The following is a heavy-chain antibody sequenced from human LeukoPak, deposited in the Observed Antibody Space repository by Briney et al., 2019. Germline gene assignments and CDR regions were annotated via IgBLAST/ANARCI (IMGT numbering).Heavy chain of an antibody. D-gene: IGHD3-22*01. CDR1: GGSVNRNNYY. V-gene: IGHV4-39*01. CDR2: IYYGGTT. Sequence: SETLSLTCTVSGGSVNRNNYYWGWIRQPPGKGLEWIGSIYYGGTTYYNPSLKSRVTISVDTSKNQFSLKLNSVTAADTAVYYCARKYYDSSGYYPYYFDYWGQGTLVTVSS. J-gene: IGHJ4*02. CDR3: ARKYYDSSGYYPYYFDY.